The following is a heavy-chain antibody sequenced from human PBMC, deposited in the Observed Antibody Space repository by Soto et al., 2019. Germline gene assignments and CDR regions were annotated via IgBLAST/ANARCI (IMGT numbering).Heavy chain of an antibody. Sequence: ASVKVSCKASGYTFTGYYMHWVRQAPGQGLEWMGWINPNSGGTNYAQKLQGWVTMTRDTSISTAYMELSRLRTDDTAVYFCARGSILTGYYRTYGMDVWGQGTTVTVSS. V-gene: IGHV1-2*04. J-gene: IGHJ6*02. CDR2: INPNSGGT. D-gene: IGHD3-9*01. CDR1: GYTFTGYY. CDR3: ARGSILTGYYRTYGMDV.